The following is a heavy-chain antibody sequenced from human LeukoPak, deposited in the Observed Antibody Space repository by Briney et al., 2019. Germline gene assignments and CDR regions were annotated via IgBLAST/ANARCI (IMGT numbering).Heavy chain of an antibody. CDR1: GGSLSSYV. Sequence: ASVKVSCKASGGSLSSYVITWVRQAPGQGLEWMGRIIPVLGVSNFAQKFEGRVTITADKSTNTAHMELRRLESGDTAVYYCARDPDSSGYWGTGDAFDIWGQGTMVTVSS. D-gene: IGHD3-22*01. CDR2: IIPVLGVS. CDR3: ARDPDSSGYWGTGDAFDI. V-gene: IGHV1-69*04. J-gene: IGHJ3*02.